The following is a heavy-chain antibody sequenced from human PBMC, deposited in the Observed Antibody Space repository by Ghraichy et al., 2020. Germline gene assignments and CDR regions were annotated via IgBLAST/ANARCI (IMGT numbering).Heavy chain of an antibody. CDR1: KFTFSTYS. V-gene: IGHV3-30-3*01. Sequence: GESLNISCTASKFTFSTYSMHWVRQAPGKGLEWVAVISHDGNSKYYADSVKGRFTISRDNSKNMVYLQMNRLRTGDTAVYYCARDIKSSSWSYYFYAMDVWGQGTMVTVSS. CDR3: ARDIKSSSWSYYFYAMDV. D-gene: IGHD6-13*01. J-gene: IGHJ6*02. CDR2: ISHDGNSK.